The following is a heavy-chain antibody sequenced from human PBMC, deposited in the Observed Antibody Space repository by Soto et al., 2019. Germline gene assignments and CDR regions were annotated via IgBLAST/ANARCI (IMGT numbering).Heavy chain of an antibody. CDR2: ISGSGGST. CDR3: AKAHPVGGLFDY. CDR1: GFTFSSYA. D-gene: IGHD3-16*01. V-gene: IGHV3-23*01. J-gene: IGHJ4*02. Sequence: GGSLRLSCAASGFTFSSYAMSWVRQAPGKGLEWVSAISGSGGSTYYADSVKGRFTISRDNSKNSLYLQMNSLRTEDTALYYCAKAHPVGGLFDYWGQGTLVTVSS.